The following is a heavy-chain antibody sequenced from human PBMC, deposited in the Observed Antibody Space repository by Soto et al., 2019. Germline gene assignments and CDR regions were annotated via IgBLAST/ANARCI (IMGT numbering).Heavy chain of an antibody. CDR3: ARRGLEPDY. CDR1: GYTFSNHG. CDR2: TSPYNGNT. Sequence: QVQLVQSGPEVKKPGASVKVSCKSAGYTFSNHGISWGRQPPGQGLEWMGWTSPYNGNTNNAQKLQGRVTTTTDTTTSTAYMELTSLRSDDTAMYYCARRGLEPDYWGQGTLVTVSS. V-gene: IGHV1-18*01. J-gene: IGHJ4*02.